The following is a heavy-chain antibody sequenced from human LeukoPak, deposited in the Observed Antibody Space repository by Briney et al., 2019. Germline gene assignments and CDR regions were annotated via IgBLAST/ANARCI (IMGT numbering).Heavy chain of an antibody. J-gene: IGHJ4*02. CDR1: TFTVSTNY. V-gene: IGHV3-66*01. CDR3: VPLTDGSVDY. CDR2: IYTGGSP. D-gene: IGHD3-10*01. Sequence: GGSLRLSCAASTFTVSTNYMTWVRQAPGKGLEWVSMIYTGGSPYYADSVKGRFTISRDNSKNTLNLQMNSLRVEDTAVYHCVPLTDGSVDYWGQGTLVTVSS.